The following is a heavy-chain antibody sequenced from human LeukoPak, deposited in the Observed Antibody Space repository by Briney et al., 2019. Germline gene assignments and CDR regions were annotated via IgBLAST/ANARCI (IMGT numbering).Heavy chain of an antibody. CDR2: INPSGGST. CDR1: GYTFTSYY. Sequence: GASVKVSCKASGYTFTSYYMHWVRQAPGQGLEWMGIINPSGGSTSYAQKFQGRVTMTRDTSTSTVYMELSSLRSEDTAVYYCARDQNYVLRYFDWLFPNNWFDPWGQGTLVTVSS. J-gene: IGHJ5*02. D-gene: IGHD3-9*01. CDR3: ARDQNYVLRYFDWLFPNNWFDP. V-gene: IGHV1-46*01.